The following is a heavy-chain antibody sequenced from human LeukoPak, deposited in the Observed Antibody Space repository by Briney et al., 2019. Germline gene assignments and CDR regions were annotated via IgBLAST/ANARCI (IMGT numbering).Heavy chain of an antibody. V-gene: IGHV4-4*07. CDR3: ARDTGLGIHFDY. CDR1: GGSISTFY. CDR2: IYTSGST. D-gene: IGHD7-27*01. Sequence: KTSETLSLTCTVSGGSISTFYWSWIRQPAGKGLEWIGRIYTSGSTNYNPSLKSRVTMSVDTSKNQFSLKLSSVTAADTAVYYCARDTGLGIHFDYWGQGTLVTVSS. J-gene: IGHJ4*02.